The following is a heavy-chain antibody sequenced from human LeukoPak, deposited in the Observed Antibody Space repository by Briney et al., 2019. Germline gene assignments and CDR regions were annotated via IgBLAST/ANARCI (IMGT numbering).Heavy chain of an antibody. J-gene: IGHJ4*02. CDR2: IKQDGSEK. V-gene: IGHV3-7*01. D-gene: IGHD2-2*01. CDR3: AKDRIWVEVSRAGYCSSTSCYEEGFDY. Sequence: PGGSLRLSCAASGFTFSSYWMSWVRQAPGKGLEWVANIKQDGSEKYYVDSVKGRFTISRDNSKNTLYLQMNSLRAEDTAVYYCAKDRIWVEVSRAGYCSSTSCYEEGFDYWGQGTLVTVSS. CDR1: GFTFSSYW.